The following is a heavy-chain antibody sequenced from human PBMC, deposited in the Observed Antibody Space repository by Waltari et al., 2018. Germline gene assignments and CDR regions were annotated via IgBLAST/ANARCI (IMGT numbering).Heavy chain of an antibody. Sequence: QVQLVESGGGVVQPGRSLRLSCAASEFTFSSYAMHWVRQAPGKGLGWVAVISYNARNIYYVDSVKGRFTISRDNSKKTLYLQMNSLRAEDTAVYYCARDYCDRTNCHGMDVWGQGTTVIVSS. V-gene: IGHV3-30*04. CDR2: ISYNARNI. D-gene: IGHD3-22*01. J-gene: IGHJ6*02. CDR3: ARDYCDRTNCHGMDV. CDR1: EFTFSSYA.